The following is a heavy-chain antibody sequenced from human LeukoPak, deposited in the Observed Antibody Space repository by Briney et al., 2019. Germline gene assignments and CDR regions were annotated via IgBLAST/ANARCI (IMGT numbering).Heavy chain of an antibody. CDR2: MDPSDSDT. V-gene: IGHV5-51*01. J-gene: IGHJ4*02. D-gene: IGHD3-10*01. Sequence: GESLKISCKGSGYSFTTYWIGWVRQMPGKGLEWMGLMDPSDSDTRYSPSFQGQVTISADKSISTAYQQWSSLKASDTAMYYCARADRGVHDYWGQGTLVTVSA. CDR1: GYSFTTYW. CDR3: ARADRGVHDY.